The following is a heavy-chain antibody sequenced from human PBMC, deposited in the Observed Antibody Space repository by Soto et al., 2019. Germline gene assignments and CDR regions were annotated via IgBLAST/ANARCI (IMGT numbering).Heavy chain of an antibody. D-gene: IGHD6-19*01. CDR3: ERDGGAIAVAGTGDY. J-gene: IGHJ4*02. CDR2: ISAHNGDT. V-gene: IGHV1-18*04. Sequence: ASVKVSCKASGYTFTSYGISWVRQAPGQGLEWMGWISAHNGDTNSAQKFQGRVATTTDTSTSKAYMELRSLRFDDTAVYYCERDGGAIAVAGTGDYWGQGTLVTVSS. CDR1: GYTFTSYG.